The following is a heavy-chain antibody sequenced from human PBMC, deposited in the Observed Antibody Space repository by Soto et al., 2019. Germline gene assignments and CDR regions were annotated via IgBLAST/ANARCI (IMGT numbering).Heavy chain of an antibody. V-gene: IGHV4-30-2*01. CDR1: GGSISSGGYS. D-gene: IGHD3-22*01. Sequence: SETLSLTCAVSGGSISSGGYSWSWIRQPPGKGLEWIGYIYHSGSTYYNPSLKNRVTISVDRSKNQFSLKLSSVTAADMAVYYCARLGITMIVVVTPSAYWGQGTLVTVSS. CDR2: IYHSGST. CDR3: ARLGITMIVVVTPSAY. J-gene: IGHJ4*02.